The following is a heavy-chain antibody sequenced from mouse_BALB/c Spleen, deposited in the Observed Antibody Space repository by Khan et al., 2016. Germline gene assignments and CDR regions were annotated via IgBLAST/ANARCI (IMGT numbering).Heavy chain of an antibody. J-gene: IGHJ3*01. CDR2: ILPGTGST. CDR3: ARVAY. V-gene: IGHV1-9*01. CDR1: GYTFSRYW. Sequence: QVQLQQSGAELMKPGASVKISCKATGYTFSRYWIEWVKERPGHGLAWIGEILPGTGSTNYNEKLKGKATFTAETSSNTAYIQLSSLTSEDSAVYYCARVAYWGRGTLVTVSA.